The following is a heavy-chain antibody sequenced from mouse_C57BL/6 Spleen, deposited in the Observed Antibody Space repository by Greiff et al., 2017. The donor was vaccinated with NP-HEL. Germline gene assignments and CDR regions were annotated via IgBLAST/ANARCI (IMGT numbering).Heavy chain of an antibody. CDR1: GYTFTSYW. J-gene: IGHJ2*01. Sequence: QVQLQQPGAELVKPGASVKLSCKASGYTFTSYWMQWVKQRPGQGLEWIGEIDPSDSYTNYNQKFKGKATLTVDTSSSTAYMQLSSLTSEDSAVDYCARKPSTVVADYWGQGTTLTVSS. CDR3: ARKPSTVVADY. D-gene: IGHD1-1*01. CDR2: IDPSDSYT. V-gene: IGHV1-50*01.